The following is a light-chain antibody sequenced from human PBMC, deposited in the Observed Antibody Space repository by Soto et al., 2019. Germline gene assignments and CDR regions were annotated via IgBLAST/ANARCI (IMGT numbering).Light chain of an antibody. J-gene: IGLJ2*01. Sequence: QLVLTQSPSASASLGASVKLTCTLRSGHSSYAIAWHQQQPDKGPRYLMKLNSDGSHSKGDGIPDRFSGSSSGAERYLTISRLQSEDEADYYCQTWGTGIVVFGGGTKVTVL. CDR3: QTWGTGIVV. CDR2: LNSDGSH. CDR1: SGHSSYA. V-gene: IGLV4-69*01.